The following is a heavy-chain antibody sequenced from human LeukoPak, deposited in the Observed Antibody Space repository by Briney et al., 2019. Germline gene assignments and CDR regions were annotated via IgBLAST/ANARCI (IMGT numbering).Heavy chain of an antibody. D-gene: IGHD4-23*01. V-gene: IGHV1-69*06. CDR2: IIPMFGTP. J-gene: IGHJ4*02. CDR3: ARDNGGKPFDY. Sequence: ASVKVSCKASGYTFTSYGISWVRQAPGQGLEWMGGIIPMFGTPNYAQKFQGRVAITADKSTSTAYMELSSLRSEDTAVYYCARDNGGKPFDYWGQGTLVTVSS. CDR1: GYTFTSYG.